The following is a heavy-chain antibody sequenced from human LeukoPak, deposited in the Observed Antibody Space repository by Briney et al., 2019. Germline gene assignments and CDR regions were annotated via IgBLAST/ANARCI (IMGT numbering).Heavy chain of an antibody. D-gene: IGHD2-15*01. CDR1: GGSISSYY. CDR3: TRDKCSGGSCYLGY. V-gene: IGHV4-4*07. J-gene: IGHJ4*02. CDR2: VYTSGST. Sequence: SETLSLTCTVSGGSISSYYWSWIRQPAGKGLEWIGRVYTSGSTNYNPSLKSRVTMSVDTSKNQFSLKLSSVTAADTAVYYCTRDKCSGGSCYLGYWGQGTLVTVSS.